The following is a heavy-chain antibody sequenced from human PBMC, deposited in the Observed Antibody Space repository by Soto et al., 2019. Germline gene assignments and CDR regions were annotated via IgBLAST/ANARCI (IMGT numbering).Heavy chain of an antibody. CDR2: ISAYNGNT. J-gene: IGHJ4*02. V-gene: IGHV1-18*01. CDR3: ARDVVPRIAAAGPYDY. CDR1: GYTFTSYG. D-gene: IGHD6-13*01. Sequence: ASVKVSCKASGYTFTSYGISWVRQAPGQGLEWMGWISAYNGNTNYAQKLQGRVTMTTDTSTGTAYMELRSLRSDDTAVYYCARDVVPRIAAAGPYDYWGQGTLVTVSS.